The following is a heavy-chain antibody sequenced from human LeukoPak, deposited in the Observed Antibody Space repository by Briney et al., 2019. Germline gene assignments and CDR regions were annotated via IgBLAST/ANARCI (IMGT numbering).Heavy chain of an antibody. Sequence: SETLSLTCTVSGGSISNYYWSWIRQPPGKGLEWIGYIYYSGSTNYSPSLKSRVTISVDTSKNQFSLKLSSVTAADTAVYYCARMMTFFDPWGQGTLVTVSS. CDR1: GGSISNYY. J-gene: IGHJ5*02. CDR3: ARMMTFFDP. D-gene: IGHD3-16*01. V-gene: IGHV4-59*08. CDR2: IYYSGST.